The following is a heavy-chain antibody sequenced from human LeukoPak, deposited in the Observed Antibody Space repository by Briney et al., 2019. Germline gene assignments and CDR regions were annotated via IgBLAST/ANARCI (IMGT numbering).Heavy chain of an antibody. J-gene: IGHJ5*02. CDR3: APIVGADDWFDP. Sequence: PTGGSLRLSCAASGLTFSSYWMSWVRQTPGKGLEWVADIKQDGSEKYYVDSVKGRFTISRDNAKNSLYLQMNSLRAEDTAVYYCAPIVGADDWFDPWGQGTLVTVSS. D-gene: IGHD1-26*01. CDR1: GLTFSSYW. V-gene: IGHV3-7*01. CDR2: IKQDGSEK.